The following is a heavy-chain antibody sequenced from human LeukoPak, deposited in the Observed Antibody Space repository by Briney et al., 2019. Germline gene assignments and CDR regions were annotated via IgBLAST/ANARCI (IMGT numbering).Heavy chain of an antibody. CDR1: GFTFSSYG. CDR2: IRYDGSNK. V-gene: IGHV3-30*02. Sequence: GGSLRLSCAASGFTFSSYGMHWVRQAPGKGLEWVAFIRYDGSNKYYADSVKGRFTISRDNSKNTLYLQMNSLRAEDTAVYYCAKLPAYYYDSSGYYLLDYWGQGTLVTVSS. CDR3: AKLPAYYYDSSGYYLLDY. D-gene: IGHD3-22*01. J-gene: IGHJ4*02.